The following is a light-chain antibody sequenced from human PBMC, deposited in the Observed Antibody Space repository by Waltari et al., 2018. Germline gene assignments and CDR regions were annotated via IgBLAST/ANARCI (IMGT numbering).Light chain of an antibody. V-gene: IGLV1-40*01. CDR1: GSNIGAGYD. CDR3: QSFDTSLSVV. Sequence: QSVLTQPPSVSGAPGQRVTISCTGSGSNIGAGYDTHWYHQLPGKAPRLLIYGVNTRPVAVPDRFFGSQSGTSASLAITGLQPEDEGDYYCQSFDTSLSVVFGGGTKLTVL. CDR2: GVN. J-gene: IGLJ2*01.